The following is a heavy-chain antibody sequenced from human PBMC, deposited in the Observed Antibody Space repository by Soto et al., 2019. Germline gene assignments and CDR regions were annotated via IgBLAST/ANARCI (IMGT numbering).Heavy chain of an antibody. D-gene: IGHD3-3*01. CDR1: GFTFSNAW. CDR3: TTWTIFGAFDP. V-gene: IGHV3-15*07. J-gene: IGHJ5*02. CDR2: IKSKNDGGTT. Sequence: GGSLRLSCAASGFTFSNAWMNWVRQAPGKGLEWVGRIKSKNDGGTTDYAAPVKGRFTISRDDSKNTLYLQMNSLKTEDTAVYYCTTWTIFGAFDPWGQGTLVTVSS.